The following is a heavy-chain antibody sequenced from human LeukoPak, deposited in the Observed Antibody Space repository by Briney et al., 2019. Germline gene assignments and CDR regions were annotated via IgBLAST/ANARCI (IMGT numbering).Heavy chain of an antibody. V-gene: IGHV1-3*01. D-gene: IGHD1-20*01. CDR2: INAGNGNT. CDR1: GYTFTSYA. J-gene: IGHJ4*02. CDR3: ARAPPSKYNWDPFDY. Sequence: ASVKVSCKASGYTFTSYAMHWVRQAPGQRLEWMGWINAGNGNTKYSQKFQGRVTMTTDTSTSTAYMELRSLRSDDTAVYYCARAPPSKYNWDPFDYWGQGTLVTVSS.